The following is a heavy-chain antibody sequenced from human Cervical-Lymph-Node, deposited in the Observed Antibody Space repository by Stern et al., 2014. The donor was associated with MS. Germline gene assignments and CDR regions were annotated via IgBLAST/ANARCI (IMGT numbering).Heavy chain of an antibody. CDR3: AAGYCRSTSCHYGMDV. J-gene: IGHJ6*02. D-gene: IGHD2-2*01. CDR1: GFTFRDYY. Sequence: QVQLVQSGGGLVKPGGSLRLSCAASGFTFRDYYITWIRQAPGQELEWVSYISYSGSDIYYADSVNGRFTIARDNAKNSLYLQMNSLRADDTAVYYCAAGYCRSTSCHYGMDVWGQGTTVTVS. V-gene: IGHV3-11*01. CDR2: ISYSGSDI.